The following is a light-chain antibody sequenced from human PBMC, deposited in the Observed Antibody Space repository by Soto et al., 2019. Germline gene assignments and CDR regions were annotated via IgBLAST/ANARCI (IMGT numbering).Light chain of an antibody. CDR1: NIESKS. Sequence: SYELTQPPSVSVAPGQTARIPFGGDNIESKSVHWYQQMPGQAPVLVVHDDRDRPSGIPARFSGSHSGNKAIMTISRVDGGDEADYYCQVWDTSTEQYVFGPGTQVTVL. CDR3: QVWDTSTEQYV. J-gene: IGLJ1*01. CDR2: DDR. V-gene: IGLV3-21*02.